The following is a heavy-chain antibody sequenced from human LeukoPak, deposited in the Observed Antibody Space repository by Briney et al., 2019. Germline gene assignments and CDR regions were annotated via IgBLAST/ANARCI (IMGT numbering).Heavy chain of an antibody. CDR2: IKQDGSEK. Sequence: GGSLRLSCAASGFTFSSYWMIWVRQAPGKGLEWVANIKQDGSEKYYVDSVKGRFTISRDNAKNSVYLQMNSLRVEDTAVYYCATDLGAYSSSLGDYFDYWGQGTLVTVSS. J-gene: IGHJ4*02. CDR3: ATDLGAYSSSLGDYFDY. CDR1: GFTFSSYW. V-gene: IGHV3-7*01. D-gene: IGHD6-13*01.